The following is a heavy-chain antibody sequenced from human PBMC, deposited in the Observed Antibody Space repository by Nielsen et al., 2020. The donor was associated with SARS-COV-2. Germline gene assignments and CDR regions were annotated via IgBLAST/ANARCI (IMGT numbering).Heavy chain of an antibody. D-gene: IGHD4/OR15-4a*01. CDR1: GFAFSDYY. CDR2: ISSSSSYT. CDR3: ARVGSYGDPEYLDY. Sequence: SWAASGFAFSDYYMSWIRQAPGKGLEWVSYISSSSSYTNYADSVKGRFTISRDNAKNSLYLQMNSLRAEDTAVYYCARVGSYGDPEYLDYWGQGALVTVSS. V-gene: IGHV3-11*05. J-gene: IGHJ4*02.